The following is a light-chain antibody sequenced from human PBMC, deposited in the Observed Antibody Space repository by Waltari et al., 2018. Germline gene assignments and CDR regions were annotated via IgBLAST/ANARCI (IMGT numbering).Light chain of an antibody. J-gene: IGLJ3*02. CDR2: YDN. Sequence: QSALTQPASVSGSPGQSITIPCTGTSSDVGNYNLVSWYQQYPGKAPKVMIYYDNRRPSVVSDRFSGSKSGNTASLTISGVQAEDEADYYCCSYAGSYTWVFGGGTKLTVL. CDR3: CSYAGSYTWV. CDR1: SSDVGNYNL. V-gene: IGLV2-23*01.